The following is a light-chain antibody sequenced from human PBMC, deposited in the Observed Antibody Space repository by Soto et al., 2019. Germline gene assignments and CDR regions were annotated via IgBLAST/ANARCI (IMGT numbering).Light chain of an antibody. CDR2: GAS. V-gene: IGKV3-20*01. CDR3: QQYGSPPS. Sequence: EIVLTQSPGTLSLSPGERATLSCRASQSVSSSYLAWYQQKPGQAPRLLIYGASSRATGIPDRFGGSGSGTDFALTISRLEPEDFAVYYCQQYGSPPSFGQGIPLEIK. J-gene: IGKJ5*01. CDR1: QSVSSSY.